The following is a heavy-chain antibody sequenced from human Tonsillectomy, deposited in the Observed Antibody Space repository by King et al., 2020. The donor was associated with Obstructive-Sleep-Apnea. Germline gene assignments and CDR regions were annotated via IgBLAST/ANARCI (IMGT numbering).Heavy chain of an antibody. CDR2: IYYSGST. CDR3: ARVVAGTPHYYYGMDV. Sequence: QLQESGPGLVKPSQTLSLTCTFSGGSISSGGYYWSWIRQHPGKCLEWIGYIYYSGSTYYNPSLKRRVTISVDTSKNQFSLKLSSVTAADTAVYYCARVVAGTPHYYYGMDVWGQGTTVTVSS. D-gene: IGHD6-19*01. V-gene: IGHV4-31*03. J-gene: IGHJ6*02. CDR1: GGSISSGGYY.